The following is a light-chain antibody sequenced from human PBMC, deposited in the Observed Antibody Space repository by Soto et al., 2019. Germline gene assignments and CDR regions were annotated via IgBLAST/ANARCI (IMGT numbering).Light chain of an antibody. J-gene: IGKJ4*01. CDR2: VAS. CDR1: QGIGSH. Sequence: DLQLTQSPSSLSASVGERVTITCRASQGIGSHLAWYQQEPGKAPKLLIYVASTLQSGVPSRFSGSGSGTEFTLTISSLQPGDFATYYCQQLNSYPLTFGGGTKVEIK. CDR3: QQLNSYPLT. V-gene: IGKV1-9*01.